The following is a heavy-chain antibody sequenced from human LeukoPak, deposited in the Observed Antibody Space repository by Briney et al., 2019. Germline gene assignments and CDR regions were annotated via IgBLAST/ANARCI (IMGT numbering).Heavy chain of an antibody. V-gene: IGHV3-23*01. Sequence: PGGPLRLSCAASGFTFSSYAMSGARQAPGKGLEWGSAISGSGGSTYYAHSVNGRFTISRDNSKHTLYLKMNTLRAEDTAVYHCAKALPVDFWSGYPEPFDYWGQGTLVTVSS. D-gene: IGHD3-3*01. CDR2: ISGSGGST. J-gene: IGHJ4*02. CDR3: AKALPVDFWSGYPEPFDY. CDR1: GFTFSSYA.